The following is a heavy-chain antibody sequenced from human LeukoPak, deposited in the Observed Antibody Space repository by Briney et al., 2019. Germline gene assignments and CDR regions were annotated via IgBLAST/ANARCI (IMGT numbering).Heavy chain of an antibody. D-gene: IGHD3-22*01. V-gene: IGHV4-38-2*02. CDR3: ARRTVRGVVVITTKGFDY. CDR1: GYSISSGYY. CDR2: INHSGST. Sequence: SETLSLTCTVSGYSISSGYYWGWIRQPPGKGLEWIGEINHSGSTNYNPSLKSRVTISVDTSKNQFSLKLSSVTAADTAVYYCARRTVRGVVVITTKGFDYWGQGTLVTVSS. J-gene: IGHJ4*02.